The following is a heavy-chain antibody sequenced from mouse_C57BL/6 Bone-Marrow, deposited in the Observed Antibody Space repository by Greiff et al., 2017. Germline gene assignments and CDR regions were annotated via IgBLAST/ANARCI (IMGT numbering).Heavy chain of an antibody. CDR2: IDPSDSET. CDR3: ARSGSAYGFDY. Sequence: QVQLQQPGAELVRPGSSVKLSCKASGYTFTSYWMHWVKQRPIQGLEWIGNIDPSDSETHYNQKFKDKATLTVDKSSSTAYMQLSSLTSEDSAVYYCARSGSAYGFDYWGQGTTLTVSS. CDR1: GYTFTSYW. D-gene: IGHD1-1*01. J-gene: IGHJ2*01. V-gene: IGHV1-52*01.